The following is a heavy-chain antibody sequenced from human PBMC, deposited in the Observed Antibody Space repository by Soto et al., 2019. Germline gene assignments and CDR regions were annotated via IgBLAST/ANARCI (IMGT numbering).Heavy chain of an antibody. V-gene: IGHV6-1*01. Sequence: QGQLQQSGPGLVKPSQTLSLTGAISGDSVSSDITSWNWIRQSPSRGLEWLGRTYYRSKWFHDYAASVKRRITINPDTSKNQFSLELNSMTPEDTTVYDCARGNALDVWGQGTVVTVSS. J-gene: IGHJ3*01. CDR2: TYYRSKWFH. CDR1: GDSVSSDITS. D-gene: IGHD3-10*01. CDR3: ARGNALDV.